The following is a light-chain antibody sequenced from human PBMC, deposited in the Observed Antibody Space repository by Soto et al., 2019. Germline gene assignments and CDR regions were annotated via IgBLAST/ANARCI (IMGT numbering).Light chain of an antibody. Sequence: QPVLTQPPSVSGAPGQRVTISCTGSSSDIGAGYDVHWYKQLPGTAPKLLIYGNNNRPSGVPDRFSGSKSGTSASLAITGLQAEDEADYYCQSYDTSLTGSYVFGTGTKLTVL. CDR1: SSDIGAGYD. CDR2: GNN. V-gene: IGLV1-40*01. CDR3: QSYDTSLTGSYV. J-gene: IGLJ1*01.